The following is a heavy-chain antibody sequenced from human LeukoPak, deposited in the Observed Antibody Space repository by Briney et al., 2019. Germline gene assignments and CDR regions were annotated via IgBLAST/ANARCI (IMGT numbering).Heavy chain of an antibody. CDR2: IYYSGST. J-gene: IGHJ4*02. CDR1: GGSISNSSYY. Sequence: PSETLSLTCTVSGGSISNSSYYWGWIRQPPGRGLEWIGSIYYSGSTYYNPSLKSRVTISVDTSKNQFSLKLSSVTAADTAVYYCARQVGVRGVITIFDYWGQGTLVTVSS. CDR3: ARQVGVRGVITIFDY. D-gene: IGHD3-10*01. V-gene: IGHV4-39*01.